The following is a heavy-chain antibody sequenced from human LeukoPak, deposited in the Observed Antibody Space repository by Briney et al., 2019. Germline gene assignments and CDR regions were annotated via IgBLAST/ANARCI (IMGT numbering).Heavy chain of an antibody. D-gene: IGHD1-26*01. CDR1: GYTFTGCY. CDR3: AGVRVGATTPYDAFDI. V-gene: IGHV1-2*02. CDR2: INPNSGGT. Sequence: ASVKVSCKASGYTFTGCYMHWVRQAPGQGLEWMGWINPNSGGTNYAQKFQGRVTMTRDTSISTAYMELSRLRSDDTAVYYCAGVRVGATTPYDAFDIWGQGTMVTVSS. J-gene: IGHJ3*02.